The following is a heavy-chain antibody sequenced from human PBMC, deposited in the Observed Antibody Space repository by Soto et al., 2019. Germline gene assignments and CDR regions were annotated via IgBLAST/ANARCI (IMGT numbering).Heavy chain of an antibody. Sequence: PLRLSCTASLFTFSSYWMTWVLQAPGKGLEFLATIKPDGSDTYYVDSVKGRFTISRDNAKNSLSLQMNSLRAEDTALYYCATDLNWSGTWGQGTMVTVSS. V-gene: IGHV3-7*01. CDR3: ATDLNWSGT. J-gene: IGHJ3*01. CDR1: LFTFSSYW. D-gene: IGHD3-3*01. CDR2: IKPDGSDT.